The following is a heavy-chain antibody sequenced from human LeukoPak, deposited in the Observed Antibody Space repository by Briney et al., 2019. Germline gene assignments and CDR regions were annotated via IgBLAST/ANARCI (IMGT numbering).Heavy chain of an antibody. CDR1: GFTFSSYW. CDR2: ISSSSSYI. V-gene: IGHV3-21*01. Sequence: GGSLRLSCAASGFTFSSYWMSWVRQAPGKGLEWVSSISSSSSYIYYADSVKGRFTISRDNAKNSLYLQMNSPRAEDTAVYYCARELSRTFDYWGQGTLVTVSS. CDR3: ARELSRTFDY. J-gene: IGHJ4*02. D-gene: IGHD2-8*01.